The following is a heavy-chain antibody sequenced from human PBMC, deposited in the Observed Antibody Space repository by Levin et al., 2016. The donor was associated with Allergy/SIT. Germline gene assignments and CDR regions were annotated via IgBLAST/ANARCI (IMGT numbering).Heavy chain of an antibody. J-gene: IGHJ4*02. CDR1: GFSFSVWG. Sequence: GGSLRLSCAASGFSFSVWGMHWVRQAPGKGLEWVAIIGHDGSSKNYVDSVKGRFTISRDNSRNTLYLEMNSLRVEDTAVYYCARDLDRGRYFDYWGQGTLVTVSS. D-gene: IGHD3-10*01. CDR2: IGHDGSSK. CDR3: ARDLDRGRYFDY. V-gene: IGHV3-33*01.